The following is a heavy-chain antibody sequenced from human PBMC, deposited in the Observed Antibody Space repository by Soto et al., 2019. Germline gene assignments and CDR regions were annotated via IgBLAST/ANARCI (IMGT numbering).Heavy chain of an antibody. V-gene: IGHV1-2*04. Sequence: GASVKVSCKASGYTFTGYYMHWVRQAPGQGLEWMGWINPNSGGTNYAQKFQGWVTMTRDTSISTAYMELSRLRSDDTAVYYCAREYCSSTSFRSPYYYYYGMDVWGQGTTVTVSS. CDR2: INPNSGGT. CDR3: AREYCSSTSFRSPYYYYYGMDV. CDR1: GYTFTGYY. J-gene: IGHJ6*02. D-gene: IGHD2-2*01.